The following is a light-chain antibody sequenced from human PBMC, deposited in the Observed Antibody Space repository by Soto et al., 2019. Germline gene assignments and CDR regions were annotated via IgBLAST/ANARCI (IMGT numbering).Light chain of an antibody. CDR3: RSHHSYCLA. Sequence: SRTTSVGDRVTTTCRASQSISSWLAWYQQKPGKDPKLLIYDASSLESGVPSRFSGSGSGTEFTLTICCLQHDEVADYASRSHHSYCLAFRGAAKV. CDR1: QSISSW. J-gene: IGKJ4*01. CDR2: DAS. V-gene: IGKV1-5*01.